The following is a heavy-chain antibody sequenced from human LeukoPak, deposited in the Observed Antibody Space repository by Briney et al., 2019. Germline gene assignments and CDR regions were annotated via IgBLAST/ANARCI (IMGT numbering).Heavy chain of an antibody. V-gene: IGHV3-21*01. J-gene: IGHJ6*02. CDR3: ARVDGDLEDRYCSSTSCYTPYYYGMDV. CDR1: GYTFSSYS. D-gene: IGHD2-2*02. CDR2: ISSSSSYI. Sequence: GGSLRLSCAASGYTFSSYSMNWVRQAPGKGLEWVSSISSSSSYIYYADSVKGRFTISRDNAKNSLYLQMNSLRAEDTAVYYCARVDGDLEDRYCSSTSCYTPYYYGMDVWGQGTTVTVSS.